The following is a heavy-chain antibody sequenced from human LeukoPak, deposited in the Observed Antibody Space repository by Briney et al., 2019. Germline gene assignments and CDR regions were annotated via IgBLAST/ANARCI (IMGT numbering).Heavy chain of an antibody. Sequence: GGTLRLSCAASGFTFSSYGMSWVRQAPGKGLEWVSAISGSGGSTYYADSVKGRFTISRDNSKNTLYLQMNSLRAEDTAVYYCAKVDHYDSSGYFDYWGQGTLVTVSS. CDR1: GFTFSSYG. V-gene: IGHV3-23*01. CDR3: AKVDHYDSSGYFDY. J-gene: IGHJ4*02. CDR2: ISGSGGST. D-gene: IGHD3-22*01.